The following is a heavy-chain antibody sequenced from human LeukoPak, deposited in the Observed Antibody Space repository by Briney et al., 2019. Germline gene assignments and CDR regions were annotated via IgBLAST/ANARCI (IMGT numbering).Heavy chain of an antibody. J-gene: IGHJ4*02. CDR2: INGNGAST. CDR3: AKDQGYSYYYLDY. CDR1: VFTFNNHA. D-gene: IGHD5-18*01. Sequence: GGSLRLSCAASVFTFNNHAMSWVRQAPGKGLEWVSGINGNGASTYCSDSVKGRFTISRDNSKNTLYLQMSSLRAEDTAIYYCAKDQGYSYYYLDYWGQGTLVTVSS. V-gene: IGHV3-23*01.